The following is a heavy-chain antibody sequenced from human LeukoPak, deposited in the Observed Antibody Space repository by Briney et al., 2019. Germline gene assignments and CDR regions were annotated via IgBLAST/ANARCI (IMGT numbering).Heavy chain of an antibody. V-gene: IGHV3-23*01. J-gene: IGHJ4*02. CDR3: AVDIVVVPAAIVY. D-gene: IGHD2-2*01. Sequence: GGSLRLSCAASGFTFSSYAMSWVRQAPGKGLEWVSDISGSGGSTYYADSVKGRFTISRDNSKNTLYLQMNSLRAEDTAVYYCAVDIVVVPAAIVYWGQGTLVTVSS. CDR2: ISGSGGST. CDR1: GFTFSSYA.